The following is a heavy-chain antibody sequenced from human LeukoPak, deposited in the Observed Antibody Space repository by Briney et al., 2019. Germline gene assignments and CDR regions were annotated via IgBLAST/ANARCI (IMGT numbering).Heavy chain of an antibody. CDR3: ARVRGTYYRDAFDI. D-gene: IGHD1-26*01. Sequence: GRSLRLSCAASGFTFSSYGMNWVRQAPGRGLEWVSHITSSGTIYYADSVKGRFTISRDNAKNSLYLQMNSLRAEDTGVYHCARVRGTYYRDAFDIWGQGTMVTVSS. J-gene: IGHJ3*02. V-gene: IGHV3-48*01. CDR2: ITSSGTI. CDR1: GFTFSSYG.